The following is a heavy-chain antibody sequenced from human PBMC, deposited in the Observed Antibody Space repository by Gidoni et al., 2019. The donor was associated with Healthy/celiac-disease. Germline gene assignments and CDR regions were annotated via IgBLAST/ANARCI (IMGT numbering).Heavy chain of an antibody. D-gene: IGHD3-10*01. J-gene: IGHJ4*02. CDR2: IDWDDDK. V-gene: IGHV2-70*01. CDR1: GFSLSTSGMC. CDR3: ARNYGSGTTFDY. Sequence: QVTLRESGPALVKPTQTLPLTCTFSGFSLSTSGMCVSWIRQPPGKALEWRALIDWDDDKYHSTSLKTRLTISKDTSKNQVVLTMTNMDPVDTATYYCARNYGSGTTFDYWGQGTLVTVSS.